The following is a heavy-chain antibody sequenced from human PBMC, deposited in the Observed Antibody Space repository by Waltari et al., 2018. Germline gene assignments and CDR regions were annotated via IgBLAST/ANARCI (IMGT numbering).Heavy chain of an antibody. D-gene: IGHD6-13*01. Sequence: QVQLQQWGAGLLKPSETLSLTCAVYGGSFSGYYWSWIRQPPGKGQEWIGEINHSGSSNYNPSLKSRVTISVDTSKNQFSLKLSSVTAADTAVYYCARGPIAAYWYFDLWGRGTLVTVSS. J-gene: IGHJ2*01. CDR1: GGSFSGYY. CDR3: ARGPIAAYWYFDL. V-gene: IGHV4-34*01. CDR2: INHSGSS.